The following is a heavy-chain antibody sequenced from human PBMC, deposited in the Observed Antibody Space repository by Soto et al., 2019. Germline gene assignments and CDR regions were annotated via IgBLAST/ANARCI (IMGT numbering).Heavy chain of an antibody. V-gene: IGHV1-58*01. CDR2: IIVGSGNT. CDR3: AADPQDNQRCYYYSYGMDV. CDR1: GFTFTSSA. Sequence: SVKVSCKASGFTFTSSAVKWVRQARGQRLEWIGWIIVGSGNTNYAQKLQERVTITRDMSTSTAYMELSSLRSDDTAVYYCAADPQDNQRCYYYSYGMDVWGQGTTVTVSS. J-gene: IGHJ6*02. D-gene: IGHD1-1*01.